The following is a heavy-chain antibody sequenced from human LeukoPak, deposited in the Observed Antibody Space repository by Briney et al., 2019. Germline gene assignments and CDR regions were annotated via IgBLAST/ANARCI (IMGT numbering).Heavy chain of an antibody. V-gene: IGHV3-7*01. J-gene: IGHJ1*01. CDR3: ARGIYDTDSLGLYFDH. D-gene: IGHD3-16*01. CDR1: GFTFNHYW. CDR2: IKQDGSQI. Sequence: PGGSLRLSCAASGFTFNHYWMSWVRQAPGKGLEWLANIKQDGSQIYYVDSVKGRFTTSRDNAKYSLYLQMNSLRAEDTAVYYCARGIYDTDSLGLYFDHWGQGTLVTVSS.